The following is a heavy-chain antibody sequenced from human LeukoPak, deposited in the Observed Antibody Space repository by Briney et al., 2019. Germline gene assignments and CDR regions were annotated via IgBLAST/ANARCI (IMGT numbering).Heavy chain of an antibody. CDR3: AKDYNVVVPASYYYYYGMDV. CDR1: GFTFSSYG. J-gene: IGHJ6*02. Sequence: PGGSLRLSCAASGFTFSSYGMHWVRQAPGKGLEWVAVISYDGSNKYYADSVKGRFTISRDNSKNTLYLQMNSLRAEDTAVYYCAKDYNVVVPASYYYYYGMDVWGQGTTVTVS. V-gene: IGHV3-30*18. CDR2: ISYDGSNK. D-gene: IGHD2-2*01.